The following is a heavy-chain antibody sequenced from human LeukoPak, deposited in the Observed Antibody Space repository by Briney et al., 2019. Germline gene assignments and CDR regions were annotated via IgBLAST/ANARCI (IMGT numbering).Heavy chain of an antibody. D-gene: IGHD6-13*01. CDR1: GGSFSGYY. Sequence: SETLSLTCAVYGGSFSGYYWSWIRQPPGKGLEWIGEINHSGSTNYNPSLKSRVTISVDTPKNQFSLKLSSVTAADTAVYYCASSIAAAGHDYWGQGTLVTVSS. V-gene: IGHV4-34*01. CDR3: ASSIAAAGHDY. CDR2: INHSGST. J-gene: IGHJ4*02.